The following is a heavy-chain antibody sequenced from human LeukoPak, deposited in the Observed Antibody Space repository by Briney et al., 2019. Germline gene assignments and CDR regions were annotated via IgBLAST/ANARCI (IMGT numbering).Heavy chain of an antibody. V-gene: IGHV4-34*01. D-gene: IGHD2-2*01. CDR2: INHSGRT. J-gene: IGHJ6*01. CDR3: ARDVVVVPAAIHYGMDA. CDR1: GGSFSDYF. Sequence: SETLSLTCAVYGGSFSDYFWGWIRQPPGKGLEWIGEINHSGRTYYNPSLKSRVTISVDTSKNQFSLNLSSVTAADTAVYYCARDVVVVPAAIHYGMDAWGQGTTVTVSS.